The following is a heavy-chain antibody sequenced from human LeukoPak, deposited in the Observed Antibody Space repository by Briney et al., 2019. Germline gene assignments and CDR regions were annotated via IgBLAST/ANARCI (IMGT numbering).Heavy chain of an antibody. J-gene: IGHJ4*02. V-gene: IGHV3-23*01. D-gene: IGHD3-10*01. CDR3: AKDRGFYGSATYYFDY. CDR2: IQKSGASP. Sequence: GGSLGLSCAASGFPFSSHAMNGARQAPGRGLEWGSVIQKSGASPHHADSVKGRFTISRDNSTNTLFLHMNSLRAEDTAVYFCAKDRGFYGSATYYFDYWGQGTMVTVSS. CDR1: GFPFSSHA.